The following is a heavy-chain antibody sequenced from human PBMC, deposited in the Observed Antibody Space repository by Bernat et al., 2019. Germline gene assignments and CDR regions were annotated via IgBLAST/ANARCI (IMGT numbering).Heavy chain of an antibody. D-gene: IGHD2-15*01. CDR3: ARAPLGYCSGDTCYSYYFDY. CDR1: GYTFTSYA. V-gene: IGHV1-3*04. J-gene: IGHJ4*02. Sequence: QVRLVQSGAEVKKPGASVKVSCKASGYTFTSYAIHWVRQAPGQRPECMGWINTDNGNTKFSQNFQGRVTITRDTSATTAYMELGSLKSEDTAVYYCARAPLGYCSGDTCYSYYFDYWGQGTLVTVSS. CDR2: INTDNGNT.